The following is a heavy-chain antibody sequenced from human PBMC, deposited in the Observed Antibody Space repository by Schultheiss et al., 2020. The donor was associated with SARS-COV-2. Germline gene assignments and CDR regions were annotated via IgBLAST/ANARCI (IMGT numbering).Heavy chain of an antibody. Sequence: SETLSLTCGISGDSVSSILVTWNWVRQSPSRGLEWLGRTYYRSKWSNDYADSVQGRITVNPDTSRNQFSLQLNSLTTEDTAVYYCGRAVGGYFDHWGQGTLVTVSS. J-gene: IGHJ4*02. CDR1: GDSVSSILVT. CDR2: TYYRSKWSN. D-gene: IGHD6-19*01. V-gene: IGHV6-1*01. CDR3: GRAVGGYFDH.